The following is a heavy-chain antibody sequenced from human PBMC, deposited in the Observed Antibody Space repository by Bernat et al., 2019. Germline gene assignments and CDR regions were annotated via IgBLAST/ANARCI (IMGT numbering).Heavy chain of an antibody. Sequence: QVQLVQSGAEVKKPGASVKVSCKASGYTFTSYGISWVRQAPGQGLEWMGWISAYNGNTNYAQKLQGRVTMTTDTSTSTAYMELRSLRSDDTAVYYCARGSPEAWWCMLWPSDSPTGVQCVSYDVDIWGQGTMVTVSS. D-gene: IGHD2-8*02. CDR1: GYTFTSYG. J-gene: IGHJ3*02. CDR3: ARGSPEAWWCMLWPSDSPTGVQCVSYDVDI. CDR2: ISAYNGNT. V-gene: IGHV1-18*01.